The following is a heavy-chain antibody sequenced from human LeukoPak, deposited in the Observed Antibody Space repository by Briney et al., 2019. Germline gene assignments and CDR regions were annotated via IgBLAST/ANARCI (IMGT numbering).Heavy chain of an antibody. J-gene: IGHJ4*02. CDR3: AGPAGGSATPYYFDY. D-gene: IGHD2-15*01. CDR2: ISYGGSNK. Sequence: GRSLRLSCAASGFTFSSYAMHWVRQAPGKGLEWVAVISYGGSNKYYADSVKGRFTISRDNSKDTLYLQMNSLRAEDTAVYYCAGPAGGSATPYYFDYWGQGTLVTVSS. V-gene: IGHV3-30*04. CDR1: GFTFSSYA.